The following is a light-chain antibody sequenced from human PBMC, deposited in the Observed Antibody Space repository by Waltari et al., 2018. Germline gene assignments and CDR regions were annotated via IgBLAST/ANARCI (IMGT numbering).Light chain of an antibody. CDR2: DAF. V-gene: IGKV1-33*01. CDR3: QQYDNLPTT. J-gene: IGKJ5*01. CDR1: QDIRTY. Sequence: DIQMTQSPSSLSASVGDRVTITCQASQDIRTYLNWYQQKPGRAPKLLIFDAFNLETGVPRRSSGSGSGTHFSFTINSLQPEDIATYYCQQYDNLPTTFGQGTRLDMK.